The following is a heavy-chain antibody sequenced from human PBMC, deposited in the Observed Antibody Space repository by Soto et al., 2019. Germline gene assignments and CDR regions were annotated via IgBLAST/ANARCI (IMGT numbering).Heavy chain of an antibody. J-gene: IGHJ6*02. CDR1: GGTFRSYT. V-gene: IGHV1-69*04. CDR2: IIPILGIA. D-gene: IGHD3-3*01. CDR3: AKDLESYYYYGMDV. Sequence: SVKVSCKASGGTFRSYTISWVRQAPGQGLEWMGRIIPILGIANYAQKFQGRVTITADKSTSTAYMELSSLRAEDTAVYYCAKDLESYYYYGMDVWGQWTTVT.